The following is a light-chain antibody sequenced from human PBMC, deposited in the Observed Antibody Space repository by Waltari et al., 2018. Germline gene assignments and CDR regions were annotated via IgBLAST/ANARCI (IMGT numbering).Light chain of an antibody. Sequence: IQMTQSPSSLSASVGDRVTITCRASQSISSYLNWYQQKPGKAPKLLIYAASSLQSGVPSRFSGSGSGTDFTLTISSLQPEDFATYYCQDLNDFPFTFGQGTKLEI. J-gene: IGKJ2*01. CDR3: QDLNDFPFT. CDR1: QSISSY. V-gene: IGKV1-39*01. CDR2: AAS.